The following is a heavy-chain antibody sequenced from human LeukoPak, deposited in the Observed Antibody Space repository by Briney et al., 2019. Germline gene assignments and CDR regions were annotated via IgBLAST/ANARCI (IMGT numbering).Heavy chain of an antibody. CDR3: ARDKYTGYETFDY. CDR1: GYTFTGYY. J-gene: IGHJ4*02. D-gene: IGHD5-12*01. Sequence: GASVKVSCKASGYTFTGYYIHWVRQAPGQGLEWMGWINPNNGGTNYAQKFQGRVTMTRDTSINTAYMELNRLTSDDTAVYYCARDKYTGYETFDYWGQGTPVTVSS. CDR2: INPNNGGT. V-gene: IGHV1-2*02.